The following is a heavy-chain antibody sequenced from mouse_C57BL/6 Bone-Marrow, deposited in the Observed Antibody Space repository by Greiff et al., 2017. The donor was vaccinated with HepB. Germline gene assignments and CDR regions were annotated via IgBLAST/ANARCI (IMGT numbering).Heavy chain of an antibody. Sequence: DVKLVESGGGLVQPGGSLKLSCAASGFTFSSYGMSWVRQNPDKRLELVANINSNGGSTYYPDSVKGRVTISRDNAKNTLYLQISSLKSEDTAMYYCARDAYWGQGTTLTVSS. CDR1: GFTFSSYG. V-gene: IGHV5-6-3*01. CDR3: ARDAY. J-gene: IGHJ2*01. CDR2: INSNGGST.